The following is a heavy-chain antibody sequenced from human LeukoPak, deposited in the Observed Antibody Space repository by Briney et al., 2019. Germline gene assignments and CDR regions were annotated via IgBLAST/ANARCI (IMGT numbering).Heavy chain of an antibody. CDR2: IWYDGSNK. CDR1: GFTFSSYA. J-gene: IGHJ3*02. V-gene: IGHV3-33*08. Sequence: GRSLRLSCAASGFTFSSYAMHWARQTPGKGLEWVAVIWYDGSNKYYADSVKGRFTISRDNSKNTVYLQMNSLRAEDTAVYYCARVGLLVAFDIWGQGTMVTVSS. D-gene: IGHD2-8*02. CDR3: ARVGLLVAFDI.